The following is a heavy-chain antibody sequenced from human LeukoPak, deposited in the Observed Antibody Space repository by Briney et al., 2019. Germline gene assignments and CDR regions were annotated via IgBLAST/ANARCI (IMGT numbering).Heavy chain of an antibody. D-gene: IGHD3-10*01. J-gene: IGHJ4*02. CDR2: TYPGDYET. V-gene: IGHV5-51*01. CDR3: ARYITMVRGVFDY. Sequence: GESLKISCEGSGYSFSNYWIGWVRQMPGKGLEWMGITYPGDYETRYSPSFQGLVTISVDKSISTAYLQWSSLKASDTAMYYCARYITMVRGVFDYWGQGTLVTVSS. CDR1: GYSFSNYW.